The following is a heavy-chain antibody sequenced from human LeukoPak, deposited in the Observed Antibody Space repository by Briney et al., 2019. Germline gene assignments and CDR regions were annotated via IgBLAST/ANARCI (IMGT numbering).Heavy chain of an antibody. Sequence: ASVNVSCKASGFTFTSYDINWVRQASGQGLEWMGWMNPNNGNTGYAQKFQGRVTMTRDTSISTAYMELRGLRSEDTAVYYCVRDGEGVAISVNYWFDPWGQGTLVTVSS. CDR1: GFTFTSYD. CDR3: VRDGEGVAISVNYWFDP. V-gene: IGHV1-8*01. D-gene: IGHD3-10*01. CDR2: MNPNNGNT. J-gene: IGHJ5*02.